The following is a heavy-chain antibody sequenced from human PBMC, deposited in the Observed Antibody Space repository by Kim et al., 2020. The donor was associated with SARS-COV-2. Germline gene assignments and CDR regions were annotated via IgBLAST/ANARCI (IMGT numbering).Heavy chain of an antibody. CDR3: ARVPAAGTIFGVVIKRYYGMDV. V-gene: IGHV1-8*01. CDR2: MNPNSGNT. CDR1: GYTFTSYD. Sequence: ASVKVSCKASGYTFTSYDINWVRQATGPGLEWMGWMNPNSGNTGYAQKFQGRVTMTRNTSISTAYMELSSLRSEDTAVYYCARVPAAGTIFGVVIKRYYGMDVWGQGTTVTVSS. D-gene: IGHD3-3*01. J-gene: IGHJ6*02.